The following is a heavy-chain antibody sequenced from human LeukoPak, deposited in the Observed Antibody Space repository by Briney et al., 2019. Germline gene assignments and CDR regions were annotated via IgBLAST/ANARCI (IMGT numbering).Heavy chain of an antibody. CDR3: ARETSQKGAHYMDV. V-gene: IGHV4-61*02. CDR2: IYTSGST. Sequence: SETLSLTCTVSGGSISSGSYYWSWIRQPARKGLEWIGRIYTSGSTNYNPSLKSRVTISVDTSKKQFSLKLTSVTVADTAVYYCARETSQKGAHYMDVWGKGTTVTISS. J-gene: IGHJ6*03. D-gene: IGHD3-16*01. CDR1: GGSISSGSYY.